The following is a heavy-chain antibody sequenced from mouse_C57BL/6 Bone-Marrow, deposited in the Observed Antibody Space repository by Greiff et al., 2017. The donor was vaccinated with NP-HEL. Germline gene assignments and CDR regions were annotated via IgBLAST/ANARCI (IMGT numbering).Heavy chain of an antibody. CDR1: GYTFTSYG. V-gene: IGHV1-81*01. CDR2: IYPRSGNT. CDR3: ARSRYYGSSYGY. Sequence: LVESGAELARPGASVKLSCKASGYTFTSYGISWVKQRTGQGLEWIGEIYPRSGNTYYNEKFKGKATLTADKSSSTAYMELRSLTSEDSAVYFCARSRYYGSSYGYWGQGTTLTVSS. D-gene: IGHD1-1*01. J-gene: IGHJ2*01.